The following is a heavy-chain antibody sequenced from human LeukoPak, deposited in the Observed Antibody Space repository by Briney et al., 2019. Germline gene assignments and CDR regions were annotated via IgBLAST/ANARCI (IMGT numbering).Heavy chain of an antibody. J-gene: IGHJ4*02. CDR1: GVSINDCY. CDR3: ARIRCGRSGSVCYNH. Sequence: PSETLSLTCGVFGVSINDCYWSWIRQSPGKGLEWIGEISHTEGTRYNPSLESRVTMSVGTSENQLSLKLIFVTVADTAVYYCARIRCGRSGSVCYNHWGLGTLVTVSS. V-gene: IGHV4-34*01. D-gene: IGHD2-21*01. CDR2: ISHTEGT.